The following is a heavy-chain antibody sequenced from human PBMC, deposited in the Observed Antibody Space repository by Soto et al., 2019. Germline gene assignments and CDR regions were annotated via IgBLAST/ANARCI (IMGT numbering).Heavy chain of an antibody. CDR1: GYIFTSYT. CDR3: ARGGNWNYVGAFDI. Sequence: QVPLVQSGPEVKKPGASVKLSCKASGYIFTSYTVTWVRQAPGQGLEWMGWVSAYTGETQYAQRFHDTVTMTTNTSTSTAYMEMRSLKSDDTAVYYCARGGNWNYVGAFDIWGQGTMVTVSS. V-gene: IGHV1-18*04. J-gene: IGHJ3*02. D-gene: IGHD1-7*01. CDR2: VSAYTGET.